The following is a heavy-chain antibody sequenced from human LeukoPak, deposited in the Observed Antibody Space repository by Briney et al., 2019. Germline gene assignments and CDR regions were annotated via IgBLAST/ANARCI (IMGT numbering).Heavy chain of an antibody. CDR1: GYTLTELS. J-gene: IGHJ4*02. Sequence: GASVKVSCKVSGYTLTELSMHWVRQSPGKGLEWMGGFDPEHGETIYAQTFQGRVSMTEDTSIDTVYMELSRLRSEDTAVYYCATDLKVAASGGFDYWGRGTLVTVSS. V-gene: IGHV1-24*01. CDR2: FDPEHGET. D-gene: IGHD2-15*01. CDR3: ATDLKVAASGGFDY.